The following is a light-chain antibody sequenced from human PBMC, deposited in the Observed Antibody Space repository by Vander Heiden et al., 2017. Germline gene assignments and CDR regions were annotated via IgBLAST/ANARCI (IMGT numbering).Light chain of an antibody. CDR1: QAISTS. V-gene: IGKV1-12*01. CDR3: QQAKKHPWT. J-gene: IGKJ1*01. CDR2: AAS. Sequence: DPVSITCRASQAISTSLVCYLQKPGNAPGLLIYAASSMQRGVPSRFSGSGSGTDFTLTISSLQPEDCATYYCQQAKKHPWTYGQGTKVEIK.